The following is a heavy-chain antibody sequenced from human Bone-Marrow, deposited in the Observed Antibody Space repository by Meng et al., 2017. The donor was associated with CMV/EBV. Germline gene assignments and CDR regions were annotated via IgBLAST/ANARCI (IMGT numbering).Heavy chain of an antibody. V-gene: IGHV3-53*01. D-gene: IGHD1-14*01. Sequence: GESLKISCAASGFTVSSNYMSWVRQAPGKGLEWVSAIYSGGSTYYADSVKGRFTISRDNSKNTLYLQMNSLRAEDTAVYYCARDAMWKPVDYWGQGTLVTVSS. CDR1: GFTVSSNY. CDR3: ARDAMWKPVDY. CDR2: IYSGGST. J-gene: IGHJ4*02.